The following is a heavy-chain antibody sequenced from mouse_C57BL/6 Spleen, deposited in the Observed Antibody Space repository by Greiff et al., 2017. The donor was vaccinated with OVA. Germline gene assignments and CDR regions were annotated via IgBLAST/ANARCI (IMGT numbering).Heavy chain of an antibody. CDR2: INPNNGGT. CDR3: AGRGQREGYYGSAFGC. CDR1: GYTFTDYN. Sequence: EVQLQQSGPELVKPGASVKIPCKASGYTFTDYNMDWVKQSHGKSLEWIGDINPNNGGTIYNQKFKGKATLTVDKSSSTAYMELRSLTSEDAAVYYCAGRGQREGYYGSAFGCWGQGTTLTVSS. J-gene: IGHJ2*01. V-gene: IGHV1-18*01. D-gene: IGHD2-1*01.